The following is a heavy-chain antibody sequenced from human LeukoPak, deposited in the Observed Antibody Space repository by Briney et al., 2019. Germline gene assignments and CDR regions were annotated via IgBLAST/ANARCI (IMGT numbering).Heavy chain of an antibody. CDR2: ISWDGGST. Sequence: GGSLRLSCAASGCTFDDYTMHWVRQAPGKGLEWVSLISWDGGSTYYADSVKGRFTISRDNAKNSLYLQMNSLRAEDTAVYYCARDYRSTFDYWGQGTLVTVSS. V-gene: IGHV3-43*01. CDR1: GCTFDDYT. CDR3: ARDYRSTFDY. J-gene: IGHJ4*02. D-gene: IGHD4-11*01.